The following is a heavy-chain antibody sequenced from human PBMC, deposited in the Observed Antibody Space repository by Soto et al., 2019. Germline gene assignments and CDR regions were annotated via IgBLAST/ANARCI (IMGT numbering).Heavy chain of an antibody. Sequence: QVQLVESGGGVVQPGRSLRLSCAASGFTFSSYGMHWVRQAPGKGLEWVAVISYDGSNKYYADCVKGRFTISRDTSKNTLYLQMDSLRAEDTAIYYCAKYSSSWDPITPLDHWGQGTLVTDSS. CDR1: GFTFSSYG. CDR3: AKYSSSWDPITPLDH. V-gene: IGHV3-30*18. D-gene: IGHD6-13*01. J-gene: IGHJ4*02. CDR2: ISYDGSNK.